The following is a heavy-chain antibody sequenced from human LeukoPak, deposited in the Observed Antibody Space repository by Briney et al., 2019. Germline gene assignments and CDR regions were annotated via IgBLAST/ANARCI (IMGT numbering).Heavy chain of an antibody. Sequence: GGSLTLSCAASGFTVSSKYMGWVRQAPGKGLEWVSVIHPGGTIYYADSVKGTFTISRDNSKNTLYLEMNTLRVEDTAVYYCAMYSSAWYAVYWGQGTLVPLSS. D-gene: IGHD6-19*01. CDR2: IHPGGTI. V-gene: IGHV3-66*01. CDR1: GFTVSSKY. CDR3: AMYSSAWYAVY. J-gene: IGHJ4*02.